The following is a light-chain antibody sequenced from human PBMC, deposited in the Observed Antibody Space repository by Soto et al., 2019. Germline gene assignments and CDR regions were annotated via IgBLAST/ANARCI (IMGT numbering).Light chain of an antibody. J-gene: IGLJ1*01. V-gene: IGLV2-23*02. CDR2: EVT. CDR1: SSDVDNYKL. Sequence: QSALNQPASVSGSPGQSVTISCTATSSDVDNYKLVSWYQQHPGKAPKLIIYEVTKRPSGVSNRFSASKSANTASLTISGFQPEDEADYYCCSSVGSYVFGTGTKVTVL. CDR3: CSSVGSYV.